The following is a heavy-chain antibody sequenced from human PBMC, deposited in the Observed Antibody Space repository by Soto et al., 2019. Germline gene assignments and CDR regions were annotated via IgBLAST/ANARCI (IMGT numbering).Heavy chain of an antibody. J-gene: IGHJ4*02. Sequence: EVQLVESGGGLVKPGGPLRLSCAASGFTFSSYSMNWVRQAPGKGLEWASSISSSSSYIYNPDSVKGRFAISRDNATNSPYLQINSLRVEVTAWYYCARSVPVDYWGQGTLVTVSS. CDR2: ISSSSSYI. D-gene: IGHD6-19*01. CDR1: GFTFSSYS. CDR3: ARSVPVDY. V-gene: IGHV3-21*01.